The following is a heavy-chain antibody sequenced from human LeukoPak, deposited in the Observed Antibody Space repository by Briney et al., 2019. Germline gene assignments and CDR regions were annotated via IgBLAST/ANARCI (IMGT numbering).Heavy chain of an antibody. Sequence: SETLSLTCAVYGTPLGDFYWSWIRQAPGKGLEWIGEVNQSGSTNYRPSLETRVTISVDTSKNQFSLRLTSVTAADTAVYYCARLQTYSGYEDFDHWGQGTLVTVSS. CDR2: VNQSGST. D-gene: IGHD5-12*01. CDR1: GTPLGDFY. CDR3: ARLQTYSGYEDFDH. V-gene: IGHV4-34*01. J-gene: IGHJ4*02.